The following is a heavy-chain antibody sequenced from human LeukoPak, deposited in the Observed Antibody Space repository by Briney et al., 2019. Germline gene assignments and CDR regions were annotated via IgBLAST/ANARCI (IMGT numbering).Heavy chain of an antibody. CDR1: GFTFGDYG. D-gene: IGHD3-9*01. Sequence: GGSLRLSCAASGFTFGDYGVIWVRRAPGKGLEWVSGINWNGVSTLYAASVKGRFTISRDNAKNSLSLRMNSLRVEDTAFYYCARSGDYDILTGYFDYWGQGTLVTVSS. CDR2: INWNGVST. J-gene: IGHJ4*02. CDR3: ARSGDYDILTGYFDY. V-gene: IGHV3-20*04.